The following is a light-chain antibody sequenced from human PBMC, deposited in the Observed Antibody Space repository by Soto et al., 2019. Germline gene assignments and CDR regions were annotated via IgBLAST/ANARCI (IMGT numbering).Light chain of an antibody. Sequence: EIVLTPSPGTLSLSPGERATLSCRASQSVSSSYLAWYQQKPGQAPRLLIYGASSRATGIPDRFSGSGSGTAFTLTISRLEPEDFAVYYCQQYGSSPFTFGPGTKVDIK. V-gene: IGKV3-20*01. CDR2: GAS. J-gene: IGKJ3*01. CDR3: QQYGSSPFT. CDR1: QSVSSSY.